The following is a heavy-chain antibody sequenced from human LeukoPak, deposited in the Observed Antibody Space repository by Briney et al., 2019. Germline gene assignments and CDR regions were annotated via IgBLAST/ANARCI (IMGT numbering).Heavy chain of an antibody. CDR1: GGSISHYY. CDR3: ASKLTAVAGYFDC. J-gene: IGHJ4*02. Sequence: PSETLSLTCTVSGGSISHYYWSWIRQPPGKGLEWIGYIYYTGSTNYNPSLKSRITISVDTSKNLFSLRLNSVTAADTAVYYCASKLTAVAGYFDCWGQGTLVTVSS. CDR2: IYYTGST. D-gene: IGHD6-19*01. V-gene: IGHV4-59*12.